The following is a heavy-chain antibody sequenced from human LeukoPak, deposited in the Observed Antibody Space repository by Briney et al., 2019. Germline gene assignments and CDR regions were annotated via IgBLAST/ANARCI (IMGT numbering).Heavy chain of an antibody. CDR3: ARGVATPLNDAFDI. J-gene: IGHJ3*02. CDR2: INWNGGST. V-gene: IGHV3-20*04. D-gene: IGHD5-12*01. CDR1: GFTLSIYG. Sequence: PGGSLRLSCATSGFTLSIYGMHWVRQAPGKGLEWVSGINWNGGSTGYADSVKGRFTISRDNAKNSLYLQMNSLRAEDTALYYCARGVATPLNDAFDIWGQGTMVTVSS.